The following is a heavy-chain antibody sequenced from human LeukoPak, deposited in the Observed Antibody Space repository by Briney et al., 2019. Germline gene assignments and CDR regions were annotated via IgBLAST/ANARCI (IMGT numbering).Heavy chain of an antibody. V-gene: IGHV3-30*18. J-gene: IGHJ4*02. D-gene: IGHD6-13*01. CDR2: ISYDGTNK. CDR1: GFTFSSYG. CDR3: AKVGYSTNWLYFDY. Sequence: PGRSLRLPCAASGFTFSSYGMHWGRQAPGKGLEWVGVISYDGTNKNYADSVKGRFTISRDKSKNTLYLKMNSLRAEDTAVYYCAKVGYSTNWLYFDYWGQGTMVTVSS.